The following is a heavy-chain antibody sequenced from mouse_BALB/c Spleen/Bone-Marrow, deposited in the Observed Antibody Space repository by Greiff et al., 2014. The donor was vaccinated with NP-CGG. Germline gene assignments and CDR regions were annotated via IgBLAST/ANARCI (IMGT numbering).Heavy chain of an antibody. Sequence: VQVVESGPELVKPGASVKISCTGSGYAFSSSWMNWVKQRPGQGLEWMGRIYPGDGDTNSNGRFKGKATLTADRSSNTAYMQLSSLTSVDSAVYFCARSAYYGSSYGAMDYWGQGTSVTVSS. D-gene: IGHD1-1*01. CDR1: GYAFSSSW. J-gene: IGHJ4*01. CDR2: IYPGDGDT. V-gene: IGHV1-82*01. CDR3: ARSAYYGSSYGAMDY.